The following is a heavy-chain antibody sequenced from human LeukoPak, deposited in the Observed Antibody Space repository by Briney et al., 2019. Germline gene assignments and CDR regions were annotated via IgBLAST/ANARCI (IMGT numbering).Heavy chain of an antibody. CDR1: GYTFTGYY. CDR2: INPNSGGT. Sequence: ASVKVSCKASGYTFTGYYMHWVRQAPGQGLEWMGWINPNSGGTNYAQKFQGWVTMTRDTSISTAYMELSRLRSDDTAVYYCAITIAARLVDYYGMDVWGQGILVTVSS. J-gene: IGHJ6*02. D-gene: IGHD6-6*01. CDR3: AITIAARLVDYYGMDV. V-gene: IGHV1-2*04.